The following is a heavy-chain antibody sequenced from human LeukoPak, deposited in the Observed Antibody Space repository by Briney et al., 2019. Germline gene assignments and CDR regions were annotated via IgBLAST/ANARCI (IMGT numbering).Heavy chain of an antibody. D-gene: IGHD6-19*01. CDR1: GFTFSSYG. Sequence: GGSLRLSCAASGFTFSSYGMHWVRQAPGKGLEWVAVISYDGSNKYYADSVKGRFTISRDNSKNTLYLQMNSLRAEDTAVYYCAKPYSSGWYPYYFDYWGQGTLDTVSS. J-gene: IGHJ4*02. CDR3: AKPYSSGWYPYYFDY. V-gene: IGHV3-30*18. CDR2: ISYDGSNK.